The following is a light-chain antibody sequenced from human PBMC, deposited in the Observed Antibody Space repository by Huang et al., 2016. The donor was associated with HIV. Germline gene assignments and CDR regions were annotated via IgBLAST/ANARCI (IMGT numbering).Light chain of an antibody. CDR3: QQYNNGPPIT. CDR1: QSVGSN. CDR2: GES. J-gene: IGKJ5*01. V-gene: IGKV3-15*01. Sequence: EIVMTQSPATLSVSPGERATLSCRASQSVGSNLAWYQQKPGQAPRLLISGESNRATGIPARFSGSGSGTEFTLTISSLQSEDFAVYYCQQYNNGPPITFGQGTRLEIK.